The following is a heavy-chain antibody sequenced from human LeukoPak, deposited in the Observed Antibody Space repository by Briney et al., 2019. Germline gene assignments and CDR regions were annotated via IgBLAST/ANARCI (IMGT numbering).Heavy chain of an antibody. V-gene: IGHV3-74*01. CDR3: ARELVTSPPRQSDAFDI. CDR2: INGDGSRP. D-gene: IGHD2-21*02. Sequence: GGSLRLPCAASGFSFSSYWIHWIRQAPGKGLVWVSRINGDGSRPSYADSVKGRFTISRDNAKNTLYLQMNSLRAEDTAVYYCARELVTSPPRQSDAFDIWGQGTMVTVSS. CDR1: GFSFSSYW. J-gene: IGHJ3*02.